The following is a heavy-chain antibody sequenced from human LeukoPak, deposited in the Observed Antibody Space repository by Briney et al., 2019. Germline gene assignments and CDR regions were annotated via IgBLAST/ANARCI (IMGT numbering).Heavy chain of an antibody. CDR1: GFTFSDYY. CDR2: ISSSGSTI. J-gene: IGHJ4*02. D-gene: IGHD3-16*01. Sequence: GGSLRLSCGASGFTFSDYYMSWIRQAPGKGLEWVSYISSSGSTIYYADSVKGRFTISRDNAKNSLYLQMNSLRAEDMALYYCAKDRTSTRGGGFEYWGQGTLVTVSS. V-gene: IGHV3-11*01. CDR3: AKDRTSTRGGGFEY.